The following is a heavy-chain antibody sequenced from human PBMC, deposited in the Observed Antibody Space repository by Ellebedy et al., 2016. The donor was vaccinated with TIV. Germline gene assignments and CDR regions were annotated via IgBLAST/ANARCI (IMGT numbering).Heavy chain of an antibody. CDR3: AKDYSSGWPDY. CDR1: GFTVSSNY. J-gene: IGHJ4*02. Sequence: GESLKISCAASGFTVSSNYMSWVRQAPGKGLEWVSAISGSGGSTYYADSVKGRFTISRDNSKNTLYLQMNSLRAEDTAVYYCAKDYSSGWPDYWGQGTLVTVSS. CDR2: ISGSGGST. D-gene: IGHD6-19*01. V-gene: IGHV3-23*01.